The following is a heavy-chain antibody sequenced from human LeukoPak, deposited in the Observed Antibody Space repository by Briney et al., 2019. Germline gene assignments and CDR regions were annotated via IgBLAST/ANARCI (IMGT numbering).Heavy chain of an antibody. CDR2: ISGSGGST. CDR1: GFTFSSYA. D-gene: IGHD3-22*01. CDR3: AKERSYYDSSGYFQSSFQH. Sequence: GGSLRLSCAASGFTFSSYAMSWVRQAPGKGLEWVSAISGSGGSTYYADSVKGRFTISRDNSNNTLYLQMNSLRAEDTAVYYCAKERSYYDSSGYFQSSFQHWGQGTLVTVSS. J-gene: IGHJ1*01. V-gene: IGHV3-23*01.